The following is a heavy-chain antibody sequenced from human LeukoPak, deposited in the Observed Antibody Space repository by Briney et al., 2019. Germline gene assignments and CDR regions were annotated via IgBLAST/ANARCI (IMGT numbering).Heavy chain of an antibody. Sequence: PGGSLRLSWAASGFTFRSYSMNWVRQAPGKGLEWVSSISSSSSYIYYADSVKGRFTISRDNAKSSLYLQMNSLRAEDTAVYYCARWTSRGPGIAVAVTRGFDYWGQGTLVTVSS. D-gene: IGHD6-19*01. J-gene: IGHJ4*02. CDR1: GFTFRSYS. CDR2: ISSSSSYI. CDR3: ARWTSRGPGIAVAVTRGFDY. V-gene: IGHV3-21*01.